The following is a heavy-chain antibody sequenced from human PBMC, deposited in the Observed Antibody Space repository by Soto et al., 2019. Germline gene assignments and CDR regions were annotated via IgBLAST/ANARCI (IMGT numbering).Heavy chain of an antibody. J-gene: IGHJ5*02. CDR3: ARDQRELFYDNWFDP. D-gene: IGHD3-10*01. CDR1: GGTFSSYA. CDR2: IIPIFGTA. Sequence: QVQLVQSGAEVKKPGSSVKVSCKASGGTFSSYAISWVRQAPGQGLEWMGGIIPIFGTANYAQKFQGRVTSPADEPKSTAYMELSSLRSEETAVYYCARDQRELFYDNWFDPWGQGTLVTVSS. V-gene: IGHV1-69*12.